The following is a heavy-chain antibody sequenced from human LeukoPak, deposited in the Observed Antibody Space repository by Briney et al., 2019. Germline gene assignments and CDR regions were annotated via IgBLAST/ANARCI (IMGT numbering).Heavy chain of an antibody. J-gene: IGHJ4*02. CDR3: AREGSTMIPGEY. V-gene: IGHV1-69*05. CDR1: GGTFSSYA. CDR2: IIPIFGTA. Sequence: GASVKVSCKASGGTFSSYAISWVRQAPGQGLEWMGGIIPIFGTANYAQKFQGRVTITTDESTSTAYMELSRMRSQDTTVYYCAREGSTMIPGEYWGQETLVTVSS. D-gene: IGHD3-22*01.